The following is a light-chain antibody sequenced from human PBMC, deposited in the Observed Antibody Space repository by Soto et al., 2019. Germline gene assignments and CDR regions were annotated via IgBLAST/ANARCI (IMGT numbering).Light chain of an antibody. Sequence: AIRMTQSPSSLSASTGDRVTITCRASQGISSYLAWYQQKPGKAPKLLSYAASTLQSGVPSRFSGSRSGTDFTLTISCLQSEDFATYYCQQYYSYPSTFGPGTKVHIK. CDR1: QGISSY. V-gene: IGKV1-8*01. CDR2: AAS. J-gene: IGKJ3*01. CDR3: QQYYSYPST.